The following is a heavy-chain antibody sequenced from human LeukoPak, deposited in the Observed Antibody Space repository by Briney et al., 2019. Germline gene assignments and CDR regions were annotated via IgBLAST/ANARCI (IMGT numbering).Heavy chain of an antibody. D-gene: IGHD1-26*01. J-gene: IGHJ4*02. CDR2: IIPIFGTA. CDR3: ASLPVSGSYPEYYFDY. Sequence: ASVKVSCKASGGTFNSYAISWVRQAPGQGLEWMGGIIPIFGTANYAQKFQGRVTITADKSTSTAYMELSSLRSEDTAVYYCASLPVSGSYPEYYFDYWGQGTLVTVSS. CDR1: GGTFNSYA. V-gene: IGHV1-69*06.